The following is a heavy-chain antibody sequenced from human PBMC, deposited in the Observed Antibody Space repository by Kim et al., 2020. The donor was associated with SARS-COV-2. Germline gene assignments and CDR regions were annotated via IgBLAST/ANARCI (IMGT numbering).Heavy chain of an antibody. J-gene: IGHJ5*02. V-gene: IGHV3-66*04. Sequence: GGSLRLSCAASGFTVSSNYMSWVRQAPGKGLEWVSVLYSGGSTYYADSVKGRFTISRDNSKNTLYLQMNSLRAEDTALYYCARQVYYYDSSGYYQNWFDP. CDR1: GFTVSSNY. CDR3: ARQVYYYDSSGYYQNWFDP. CDR2: LYSGGST. D-gene: IGHD3-22*01.